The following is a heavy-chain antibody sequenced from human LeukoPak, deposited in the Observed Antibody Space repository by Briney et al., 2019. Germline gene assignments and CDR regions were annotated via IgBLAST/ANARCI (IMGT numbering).Heavy chain of an antibody. Sequence: GGSLRLSCAASGFTLRSYTMNWVRQAPGKGLEWVSSIGISSNKMYYADSVKGRFTISRDNAENSVYLQMNDLRAEDTGVYYCVTKEPSTSGWSYWGQGTLVTVSS. V-gene: IGHV3-21*01. CDR1: GFTLRSYT. D-gene: IGHD6-19*01. CDR3: VTKEPSTSGWSY. J-gene: IGHJ4*02. CDR2: IGISSNKM.